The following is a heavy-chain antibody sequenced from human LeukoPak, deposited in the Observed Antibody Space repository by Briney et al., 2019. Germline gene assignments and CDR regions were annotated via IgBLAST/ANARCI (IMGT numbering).Heavy chain of an antibody. J-gene: IGHJ4*02. D-gene: IGHD6-19*01. Sequence: PSETLSLTCTVSGGSISSYYWGWIRQPPGKGPGWIGSIYYSGSTSYNPSLKSRVTISVDTSKNQFSLKLSSATAADTAVYYCARNFSSGWFDYWGQGTLVTVSS. V-gene: IGHV4-39*07. CDR2: IYYSGST. CDR1: GGSISSYY. CDR3: ARNFSSGWFDY.